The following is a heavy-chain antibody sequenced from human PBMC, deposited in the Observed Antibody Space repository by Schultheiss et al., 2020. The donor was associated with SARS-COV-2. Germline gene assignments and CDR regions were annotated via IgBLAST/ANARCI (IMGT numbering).Heavy chain of an antibody. CDR1: GYTFTSYG. CDR2: INPNSGGT. J-gene: IGHJ5*02. Sequence: ASVKVSCKASGYTFTSYGISWVRQAPGQGLEWMGWINPNSGGTNYAQKFQGRVTMTRDTSISTAYMELSRLRSDDTAVYYCARTGFRGTRGGDGWFDPWGQGTLVTVSS. D-gene: IGHD3-16*01. V-gene: IGHV1-2*02. CDR3: ARTGFRGTRGGDGWFDP.